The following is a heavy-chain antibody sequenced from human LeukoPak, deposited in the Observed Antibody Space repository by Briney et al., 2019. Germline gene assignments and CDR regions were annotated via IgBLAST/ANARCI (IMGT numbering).Heavy chain of an antibody. D-gene: IGHD3-10*01. V-gene: IGHV3-48*03. CDR3: ARDRYYYGSGSYFWFRIDAFDI. CDR2: ISSGATTI. Sequence: GGSLRLSCAASGFSFSNYEMNWVRQAPGKGLEWVSYISSGATTIYYADSVKGRFTISRDNAKNSLYLQMNSLRAEDTAVYYCARDRYYYGSGSYFWFRIDAFDIWGQGTVVTVSS. J-gene: IGHJ3*02. CDR1: GFSFSNYE.